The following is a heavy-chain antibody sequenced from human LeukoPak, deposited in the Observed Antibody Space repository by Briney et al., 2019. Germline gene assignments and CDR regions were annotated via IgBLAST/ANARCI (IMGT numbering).Heavy chain of an antibody. D-gene: IGHD2-2*01. J-gene: IGHJ6*02. CDR3: ARDRSYCSSTSCYSYGMDV. CDR2: INPNSGGT. V-gene: IGHV1-2*02. Sequence: GSVRVSCKASGYTFTGYYMHWVRQAPGQGGERMGWINPNSGGTNYAQKFQGRVTMTRDTSISTAYMELSRLRSDDTAVYYCARDRSYCSSTSCYSYGMDVWGQGTTVTVS. CDR1: GYTFTGYY.